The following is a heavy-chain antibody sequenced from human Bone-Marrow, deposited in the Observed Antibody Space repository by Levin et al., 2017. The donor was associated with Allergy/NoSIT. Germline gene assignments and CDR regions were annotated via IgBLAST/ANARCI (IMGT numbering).Heavy chain of an antibody. Sequence: ASVKVSCKASGYTFTNYGINWVRQAPGQGLEWLGWITPYNDNTHYAQKFQGRVTMTTDTSTSTVFMELRSLTTDDTAMYFCAKDGVAAIPDDWGQGTLVTVSS. J-gene: IGHJ4*02. D-gene: IGHD2-21*02. CDR2: ITPYNDNT. V-gene: IGHV1-18*01. CDR3: AKDGVAAIPDD. CDR1: GYTFTNYG.